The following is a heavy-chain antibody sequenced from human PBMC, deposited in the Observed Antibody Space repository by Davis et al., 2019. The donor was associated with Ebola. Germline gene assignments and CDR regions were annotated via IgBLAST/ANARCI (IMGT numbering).Heavy chain of an antibody. CDR2: IYYSGST. CDR3: ASGQYSSSWYSYYYGTDV. J-gene: IGHJ6*02. CDR1: GGSFSGYY. V-gene: IGHV4-34*09. D-gene: IGHD6-13*01. Sequence: SETLSLTCAVYGGSFSGYYWSWIRQPPGKGLEWMGYIYYSGSTYYNPSLKSRVTISVDTSKNQFSLKLSSVTAADTAVYYCASGQYSSSWYSYYYGTDVWGQGTTVTVSS.